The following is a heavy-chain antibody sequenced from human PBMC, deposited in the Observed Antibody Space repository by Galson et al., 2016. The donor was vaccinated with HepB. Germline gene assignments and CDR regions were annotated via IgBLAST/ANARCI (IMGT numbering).Heavy chain of an antibody. Sequence: SLRLSCAASGFTFIDYGVHWVRRAPGEGLEWVAVISYDGRSKNYADSVKGRFTVSRDNSKNTLYLQMNSLRAEDTAVYYCARDALKESGSPRHFKYYSGMDVWGQGTTVTVS. D-gene: IGHD1-26*01. CDR1: GFTFIDYG. CDR2: ISYDGRSK. J-gene: IGHJ6*02. CDR3: ARDALKESGSPRHFKYYSGMDV. V-gene: IGHV3-30*03.